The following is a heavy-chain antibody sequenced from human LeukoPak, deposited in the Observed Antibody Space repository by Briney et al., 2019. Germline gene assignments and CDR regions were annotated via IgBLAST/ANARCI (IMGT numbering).Heavy chain of an antibody. CDR2: ISPSAGTI. D-gene: IGHD6-19*01. J-gene: IGHJ4*02. CDR3: ARDLAVAGTRTFDY. CDR1: GFTFSNFE. V-gene: IGHV3-48*03. Sequence: KPGGSLRLSCAASGFTFSNFEMNWVRQAPGKGLEWVSYISPSAGTIYYANSVKGRFTISRDNSKNTLHLQMNSLRPEDTAVYYCARDLAVAGTRTFDYWGQGTLVTVSS.